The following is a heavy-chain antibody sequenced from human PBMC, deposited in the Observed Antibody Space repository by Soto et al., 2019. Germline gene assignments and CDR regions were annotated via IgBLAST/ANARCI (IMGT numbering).Heavy chain of an antibody. CDR1: GGSISSGGYY. J-gene: IGHJ4*02. V-gene: IGHV4-31*03. CDR2: IYYSGST. CDR3: ARDPGYYDYIWGSYRPYYFDY. D-gene: IGHD3-16*02. Sequence: SETLSLTCTVSGGSISSGGYYWSWIRQHPGKGLEWIGYIYYSGSTYYNPSLKSRVTISVDTSKNQFSLKLSSVTAADTAVYYCARDPGYYDYIWGSYRPYYFDYWGQGTLVTVSS.